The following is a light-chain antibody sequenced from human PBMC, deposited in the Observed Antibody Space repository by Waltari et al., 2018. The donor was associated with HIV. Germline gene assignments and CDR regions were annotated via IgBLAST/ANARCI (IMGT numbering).Light chain of an antibody. CDR3: CSYAGSSYV. Sequence: QSALTQPRSVSGSPGQSVTISCTGTSSDVGGCIYVPCYQQHPGKVPKLMVYGVSKRPSGVPDRFSGSKSGHTASLTISGLQAEDEADYYCCSYAGSSYVFGTGTKVTVL. J-gene: IGLJ1*01. CDR2: GVS. V-gene: IGLV2-11*01. CDR1: SSDVGGCIY.